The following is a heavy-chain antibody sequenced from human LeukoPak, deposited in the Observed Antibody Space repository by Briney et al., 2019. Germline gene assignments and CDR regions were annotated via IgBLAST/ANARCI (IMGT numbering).Heavy chain of an antibody. CDR3: GRDFGGPDI. D-gene: IGHD4-23*01. CDR1: GFTFSSYE. Sequence: GGSLRLSCAASGFTFSSYEMNWVRQAPGKGLVWVSRIKSDGIGTNYADSVKGRFTISRDNAKNTLYLQMNSLRAEDTAVYYCGRDFGGPDIRGQGTLVTV. CDR2: IKSDGIGT. V-gene: IGHV3-74*01. J-gene: IGHJ4*02.